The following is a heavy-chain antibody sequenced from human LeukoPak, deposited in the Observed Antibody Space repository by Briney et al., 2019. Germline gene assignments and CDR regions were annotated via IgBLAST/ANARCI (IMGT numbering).Heavy chain of an antibody. CDR1: GDSISSGGYA. CDR2: IFHTGST. J-gene: IGHJ5*02. Sequence: SETLSLTCVVSGDSISSGGYAWSWIRQPSGKGLEWIGYIFHTGSTFYNPSLKSRVTISVDNSKNQFSLRLSSVTAADTAVYYCARELWFANAPGSWLDPWGQGTLVTVST. D-gene: IGHD3-10*01. V-gene: IGHV4-30-2*01. CDR3: ARELWFANAPGSWLDP.